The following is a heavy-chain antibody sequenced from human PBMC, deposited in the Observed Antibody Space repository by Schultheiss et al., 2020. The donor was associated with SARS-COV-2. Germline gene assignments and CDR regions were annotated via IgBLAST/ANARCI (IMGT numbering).Heavy chain of an antibody. CDR2: IYFNGIT. Sequence: SETLSLTCSVSGSSITGFFWTWIRQPPGKGLDPIGNIYFNGITKYNPSLKSRVTISIDTSKKQFSLKLGSVTAADTAVYFCARATRVESFFSVRGGSFDFWGRGALVTVSS. J-gene: IGHJ4*02. CDR1: GSSITGFF. CDR3: ARATRVESFFSVRGGSFDF. V-gene: IGHV4-59*01. D-gene: IGHD5-24*01.